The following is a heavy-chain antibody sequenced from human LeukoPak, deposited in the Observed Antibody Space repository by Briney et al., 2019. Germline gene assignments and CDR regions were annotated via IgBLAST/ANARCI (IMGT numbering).Heavy chain of an antibody. V-gene: IGHV3-33*01. CDR3: ARGLYSYGHAPFDY. CDR2: IWYDGSNK. Sequence: PGGSLRLSCAASGFTFSSYGMHWVRRAPGKGLEWVAVIWYDGSNKYYADSVKGRFTISRDNSKNTLYLQMNSLRAEDTAVYYCARGLYSYGHAPFDYWGQGTLVTVSS. D-gene: IGHD5-18*01. J-gene: IGHJ4*02. CDR1: GFTFSSYG.